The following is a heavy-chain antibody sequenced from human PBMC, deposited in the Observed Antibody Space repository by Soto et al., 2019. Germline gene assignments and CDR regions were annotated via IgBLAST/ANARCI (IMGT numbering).Heavy chain of an antibody. J-gene: IGHJ6*03. CDR1: GYTFTSYD. CDR3: AIGTDELDNRVYYYGYYMDV. V-gene: IGHV1-8*01. Sequence: GSSLKVSCKASGYTFTSYDINWVRQATGQGLECMGWMNPNSDNTGYAQKFQGRVTMTRNTSIGTAYMELSRLRSEDTAVYYCAIGTDELDNRVYYYGYYMDVWGKGTTDTGSS. CDR2: MNPNSDNT. D-gene: IGHD1-1*01.